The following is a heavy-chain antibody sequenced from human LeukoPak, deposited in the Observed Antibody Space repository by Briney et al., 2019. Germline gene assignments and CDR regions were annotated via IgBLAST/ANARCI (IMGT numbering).Heavy chain of an antibody. CDR1: GYTFTSYG. J-gene: IGHJ4*02. CDR2: ISAYNGNT. V-gene: IGHV1-18*01. CDR3: ARDREDSSGYLPDY. Sequence: ASVKVSCKASGYTFTSYGISWVRQAPGQGLEWMGWISAYNGNTNYAQKLQGRVTMTTDTSTSTAYMELRSLRSDDTAVSYCARDREDSSGYLPDYWGQGTLVTVSS. D-gene: IGHD3-22*01.